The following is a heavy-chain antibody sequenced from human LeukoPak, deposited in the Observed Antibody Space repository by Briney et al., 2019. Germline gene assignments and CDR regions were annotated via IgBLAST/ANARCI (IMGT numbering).Heavy chain of an antibody. CDR1: GFTFSSYW. CDR2: IKQDGSEK. Sequence: GGSLRLSCAASGFTFSSYWMSWVRQAPGKGLEWVANIKQDGSEKYYVDSVKGRFTISRDNAKNSLYLQMNSLRAEDTAVYYCASLYDGYYYGSGSYLYWGQGTLVTVSS. V-gene: IGHV3-7*01. CDR3: ASLYDGYYYGSGSYLY. D-gene: IGHD3-10*01. J-gene: IGHJ4*02.